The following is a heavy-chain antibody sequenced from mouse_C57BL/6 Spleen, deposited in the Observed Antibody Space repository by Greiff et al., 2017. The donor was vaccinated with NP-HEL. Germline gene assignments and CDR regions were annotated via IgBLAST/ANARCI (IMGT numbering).Heavy chain of an antibody. CDR2: IYPGDGDT. CDR3: ANSPLAMGY. Sequence: VQLQQSGPELVKPGASVKISCKASGYAFSSSWMNWVKQRPGKGLEWIGRIYPGDGDTNYNGKFKGKATLTADKSSSTAYMQLSSLTSEDSAVYCWANSPLAMGYWGQGTSVTVSS. V-gene: IGHV1-82*01. J-gene: IGHJ4*01. CDR1: GYAFSSSW.